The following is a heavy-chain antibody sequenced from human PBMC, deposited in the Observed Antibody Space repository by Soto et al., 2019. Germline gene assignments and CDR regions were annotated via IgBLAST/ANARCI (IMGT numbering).Heavy chain of an antibody. CDR1: GFTFSSYG. CDR2: IWYDGSNK. V-gene: IGHV3-33*01. D-gene: IGHD3-3*01. CDR3: ARDSRYYDFWSGYMGYNWFDP. Sequence: LRLSCAASGFTFSSYGMHWVRQAPGKGLEWVAVIWYDGSNKYYADSVKGRFTISRDNSKNTLYLQMNSLRAEDTAVYYCARDSRYYDFWSGYMGYNWFDPWGQGTLVTVSS. J-gene: IGHJ5*02.